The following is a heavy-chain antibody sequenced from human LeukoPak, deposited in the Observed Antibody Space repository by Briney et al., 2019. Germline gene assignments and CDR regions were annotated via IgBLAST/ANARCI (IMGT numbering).Heavy chain of an antibody. CDR1: GFTFSSYS. CDR2: ISSSSSYI. D-gene: IGHD2-2*01. Sequence: GGSLRLSCAASGFTFSSYSMNWVRQAPGKGLEWFSSISSSSSYIYYADSVKGRFTISRDNAKNSLYLQMNSLRAEDTAVYYCARREVVPAAFNYYYYYGMDVWGKGTTVTVSS. J-gene: IGHJ6*04. V-gene: IGHV3-21*01. CDR3: ARREVVPAAFNYYYYYGMDV.